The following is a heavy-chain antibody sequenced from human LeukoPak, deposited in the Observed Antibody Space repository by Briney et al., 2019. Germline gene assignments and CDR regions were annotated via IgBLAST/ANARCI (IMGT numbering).Heavy chain of an antibody. CDR2: IDYSGST. CDR1: GGSIGTYY. V-gene: IGHV4-59*01. J-gene: IGHJ3*02. CDR3: TRGRRSSNVHDAFDI. Sequence: SETLSLTCTVSGGSIGTYYWTWIRQPPGKGLEWIGYIDYSGSTKFNPSLKSRVTMSIDTSKNQFSLRLSSVTAADTAVYYCTRGRRSSNVHDAFDIWGQETIVTVSS. D-gene: IGHD3-10*02.